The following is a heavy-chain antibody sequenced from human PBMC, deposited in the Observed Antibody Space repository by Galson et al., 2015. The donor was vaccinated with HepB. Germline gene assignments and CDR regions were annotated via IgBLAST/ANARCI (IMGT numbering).Heavy chain of an antibody. CDR1: GFTFSSYS. J-gene: IGHJ6*03. V-gene: IGHV3-21*01. Sequence: SLRLSCAASGFTFSSYSMNWVRQAPGKGLEWVSSISSSSSYIYYADSVKGRFTISRDNAKNSLYLQMNSLRAEDTAVYYCARDRYFYYDILTGYYIYYYYYYMDVWGKGTTVTVSS. D-gene: IGHD3-9*01. CDR2: ISSSSSYI. CDR3: ARDRYFYYDILTGYYIYYYYYYMDV.